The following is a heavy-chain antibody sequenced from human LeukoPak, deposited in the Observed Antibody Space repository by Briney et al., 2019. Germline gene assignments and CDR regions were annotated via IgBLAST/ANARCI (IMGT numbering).Heavy chain of an antibody. V-gene: IGHV5-51*01. CDR2: IYHGDSDT. J-gene: IGHJ4*02. D-gene: IGHD3-9*01. CDR1: GYSFTSYW. Sequence: GESLKISCKGSGYSFTSYWIGWVRQMPGKGLEWMGIIYHGDSDTRYSPSFQGQVTISADKSISVVYLQWSSLKASDTAIYYCARSDWLQYYFDYWGLGTLVTVSS. CDR3: ARSDWLQYYFDY.